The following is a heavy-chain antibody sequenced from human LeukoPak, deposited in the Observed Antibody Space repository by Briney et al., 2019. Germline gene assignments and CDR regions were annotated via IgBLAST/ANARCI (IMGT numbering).Heavy chain of an antibody. CDR1: GGSISSYY. D-gene: IGHD4-23*01. CDR2: IYYSGST. Sequence: SETLSLTCTVSGGSISSYYWSWIRQHPGKGLEWIGYIYYSGSTYYNPSLKSRVTISVDTSKNQFSLKLSSVTAADTAVYYCARDSVAHYGGFDYWGQGTLVTVSS. V-gene: IGHV4-59*06. J-gene: IGHJ4*02. CDR3: ARDSVAHYGGFDY.